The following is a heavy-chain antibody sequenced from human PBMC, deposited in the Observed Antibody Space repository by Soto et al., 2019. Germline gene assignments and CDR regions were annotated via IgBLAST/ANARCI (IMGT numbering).Heavy chain of an antibody. CDR3: ARYYCSSTSCFLFDS. CDR1: GGSITSGDYS. D-gene: IGHD2-2*01. Sequence: QVQLQQSGPGLVNPSQTLSLTCTVSGGSITSGDYSWSWLRPSPGKGLERFGYIFYSGGTYHNPSLKGRLTISVDTSRSQFSLRLSSVTAADTAVYYCARYYCSSTSCFLFDSWGQGTLVTVSS. CDR2: IFYSGGT. J-gene: IGHJ4*02. V-gene: IGHV4-30-4*01.